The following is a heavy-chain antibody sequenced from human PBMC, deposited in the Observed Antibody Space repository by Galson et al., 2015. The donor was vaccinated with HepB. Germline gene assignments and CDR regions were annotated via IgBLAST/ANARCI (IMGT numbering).Heavy chain of an antibody. Sequence: SLRLPCAASGFTFSSYGMHWVRQAPGKGLEWVAVISYDGSNKYYADSVKGRFTISRDNSKNTLYLQMNSLRAEDTAVYYCAKPSRQLWTTDFGYWGQGTLVTVSS. CDR1: GFTFSSYG. CDR3: AKPSRQLWTTDFGY. D-gene: IGHD5-18*01. J-gene: IGHJ4*02. CDR2: ISYDGSNK. V-gene: IGHV3-30*18.